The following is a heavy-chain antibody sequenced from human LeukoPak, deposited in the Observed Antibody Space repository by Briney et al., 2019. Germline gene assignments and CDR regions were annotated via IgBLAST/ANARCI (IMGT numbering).Heavy chain of an antibody. D-gene: IGHD6-13*01. CDR3: ARDSAGQQPSLFDY. J-gene: IGHJ4*02. CDR2: IYYSGST. V-gene: IGHV4-31*11. Sequence: SETLSLTCAVSGGSISSGGYSWSWIRQPPGKGLEWIGYIYYSGSTYYNPSLKSRVTISVDTSKNQFSLKLSSVTAADTAVYYCARDSAGQQPSLFDYWGQGTLVTVSS. CDR1: GGSISSGGYS.